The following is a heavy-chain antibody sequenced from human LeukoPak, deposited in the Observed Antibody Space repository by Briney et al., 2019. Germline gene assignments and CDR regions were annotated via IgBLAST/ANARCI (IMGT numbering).Heavy chain of an antibody. V-gene: IGHV5-51*01. CDR1: GYSFTSYW. CDR3: ATSYYYGSGSYPFDY. Sequence: GASLKISCKGSGYSFTSYWIGWVRQMPGKGLEWMGIIYPGDSDTRYSPSFQGQVTISADKSISTAYLQWSSLKASDTAMYYCATSYYYGSGSYPFDYWGQGTLVTVSS. CDR2: IYPGDSDT. J-gene: IGHJ4*02. D-gene: IGHD3-10*01.